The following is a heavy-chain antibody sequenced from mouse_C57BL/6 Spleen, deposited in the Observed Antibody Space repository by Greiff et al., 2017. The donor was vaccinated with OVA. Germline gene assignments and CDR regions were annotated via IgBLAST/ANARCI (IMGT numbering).Heavy chain of an antibody. D-gene: IGHD3-2*02. CDR1: GFTFSSYA. CDR2: ISSGGDYI. J-gene: IGHJ4*01. V-gene: IGHV5-9-1*02. CDR3: TRDQDSSGYDYAMDY. Sequence: EVQRVESGEGLVKPGGSLKLSCAASGFTFSSYAMSWVRQTPEKRLEWVAYISSGGDYIYYADTVKGRFTISRDNARNTLYLQMSSLKSEDTAMYYCTRDQDSSGYDYAMDYWGQGTSVTVSS.